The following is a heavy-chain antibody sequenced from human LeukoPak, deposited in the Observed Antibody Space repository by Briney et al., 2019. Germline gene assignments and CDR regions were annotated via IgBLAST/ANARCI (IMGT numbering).Heavy chain of an antibody. D-gene: IGHD2-2*01. CDR2: ISASTGYT. CDR3: AREAGQYCSTTTCSGYYGLDV. V-gene: IGHV1-18*01. Sequence: ASVKVSCKASGYSFSNYGVSWVRQAPGQGLEWLGWISASTGYTNYAQQVQFKVSMSTDTFTSTVYMELRSLRSDDTAAYYCAREAGQYCSTTTCSGYYGLDVWGQGTTVTVSS. CDR1: GYSFSNYG. J-gene: IGHJ6*02.